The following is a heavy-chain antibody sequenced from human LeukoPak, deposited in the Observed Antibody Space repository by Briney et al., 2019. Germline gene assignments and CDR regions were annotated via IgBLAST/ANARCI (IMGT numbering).Heavy chain of an antibody. Sequence: GGSLRLSCEASGFAFSRHWMHWVCQVPRQGLVWVCNINGHGGSTGCADSVKGQFTTSRDNAKNALYLHMNRLRGEDTAVYYCARDEVGAPPIDYWGQGALVTVSS. CDR2: INGHGGST. V-gene: IGHV3-74*01. J-gene: IGHJ4*02. CDR1: GFAFSRHW. CDR3: ARDEVGAPPIDY. D-gene: IGHD1-26*01.